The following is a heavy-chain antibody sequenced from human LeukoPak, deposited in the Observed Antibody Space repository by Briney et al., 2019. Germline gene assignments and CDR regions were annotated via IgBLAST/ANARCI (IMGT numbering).Heavy chain of an antibody. V-gene: IGHV1-69*13. Sequence: ASVKVSCKASGDNPRGHAISWVRQAPGQGLEWMGGIIPLFGTTNYAQKFRGRVTITADESTNTAYMDLSSLGSEDTAVYYCARPAASNLYGEDWLDPWGQGTLVTVSS. CDR1: GDNPRGHA. CDR2: IIPLFGTT. D-gene: IGHD4-17*01. CDR3: ARPAASNLYGEDWLDP. J-gene: IGHJ5*02.